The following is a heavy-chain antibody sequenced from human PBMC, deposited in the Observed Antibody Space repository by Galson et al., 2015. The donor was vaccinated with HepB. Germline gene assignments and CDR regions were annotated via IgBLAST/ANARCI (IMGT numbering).Heavy chain of an antibody. J-gene: IGHJ4*02. V-gene: IGHV3-21*01. Sequence: SLRLSCAASGFTFSSYSMNWVRQAPGKGLEWVSSISSSSSYIYYADSVKGRFTISRDNAKNSLYLQMNSLRAEDTAVYYCARDPSPLMVPLYYFDYWGQGTLVTVSS. D-gene: IGHD3-10*01. CDR2: ISSSSSYI. CDR3: ARDPSPLMVPLYYFDY. CDR1: GFTFSSYS.